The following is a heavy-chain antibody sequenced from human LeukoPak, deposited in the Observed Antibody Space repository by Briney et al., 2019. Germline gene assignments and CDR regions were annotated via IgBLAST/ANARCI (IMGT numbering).Heavy chain of an antibody. V-gene: IGHV4-4*07. CDR3: AREVEMATRSMDV. D-gene: IGHD5-24*01. J-gene: IGHJ6*03. CDR2: IYTSGSS. Sequence: SETLSLTCTVSGGSISSYYWSWIRQPAGKGLEWIGRIYTSGSSNYNPSLKSRVTMSVDTPKNQFSLKLSSVTAADTAVYYCAREVEMATRSMDVWGKGTTVTVSS. CDR1: GGSISSYY.